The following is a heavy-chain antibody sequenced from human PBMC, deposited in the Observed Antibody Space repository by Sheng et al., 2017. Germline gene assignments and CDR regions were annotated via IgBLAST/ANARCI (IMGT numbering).Heavy chain of an antibody. J-gene: IGHJ5*02. V-gene: IGHV4-39*01. CDR1: GGSISSSTYH. Sequence: QLQLQESGPGLLKPSETLSLTCTVSGGSISSSTYHWGWIRQPPGKGLEWIGTISFSGNTYYSPSLRSRLTMSVDTSKNQFSLKLNSLTAADTAVYYCARQKXLYNCLDAWGQGIRGHRL. CDR3: ARQKXLYNCLDA. CDR2: ISFSGNT.